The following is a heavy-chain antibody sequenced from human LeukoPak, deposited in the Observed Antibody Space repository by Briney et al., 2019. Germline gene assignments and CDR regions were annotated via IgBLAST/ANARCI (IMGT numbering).Heavy chain of an antibody. D-gene: IGHD3-22*01. J-gene: IGHJ6*03. CDR3: ARHNYYYDSSGYQTYYYYYYMDV. V-gene: IGHV4-4*02. CDR1: GGSISSSNW. Sequence: SETLSLTCAVSGGSISSSNWWSWVRQPPGKGLEWIGEIYHSGSTNYNPSLKSRVTISVDTSKNQFSLKLSSVTAADTAVYYCARHNYYYDSSGYQTYYYYYYMDVWGKGTTVTISS. CDR2: IYHSGST.